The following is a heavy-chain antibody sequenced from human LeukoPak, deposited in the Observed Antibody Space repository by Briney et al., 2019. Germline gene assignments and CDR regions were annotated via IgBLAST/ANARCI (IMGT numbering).Heavy chain of an antibody. CDR3: ARVGRKGALGDRTYYFDY. Sequence: GGSLRLSCAASGFTFSSYAMSWVRQAPGKGLEWVSMFYSDETTYYADSVKGRFTISRDNSKNTLYLQMNSLRAEDTAVYYCARVGRKGALGDRTYYFDYWGQGTLVTVSS. D-gene: IGHD1-26*01. CDR1: GFTFSSYA. V-gene: IGHV3-53*01. CDR2: FYSDETT. J-gene: IGHJ4*02.